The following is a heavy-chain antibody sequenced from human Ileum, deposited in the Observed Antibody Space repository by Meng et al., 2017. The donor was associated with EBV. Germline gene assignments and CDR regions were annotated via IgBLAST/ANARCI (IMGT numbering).Heavy chain of an antibody. Sequence: PLQCPPPALRMPPERLATLCAIPGGSISSDYWWSWVRQSPEKGLEWIGEMYPTGPTYYNPSLKGRVSISIDKSKNQLSLKLNSVTAADTAVYYCVRGGTYYLSYWGQGSLVTVSS. CDR3: VRGGTYYLSY. V-gene: IGHV4-4*03. CDR2: MYPTGPT. D-gene: IGHD1-26*01. CDR1: GGSISSDYW. J-gene: IGHJ4*02.